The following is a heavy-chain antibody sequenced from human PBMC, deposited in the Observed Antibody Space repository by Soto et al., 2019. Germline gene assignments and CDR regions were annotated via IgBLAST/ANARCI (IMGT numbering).Heavy chain of an antibody. D-gene: IGHD5-18*01. CDR1: GYTFTSYS. CDR2: ISAYNGNT. CDR3: ARDRVDTRDYYYYGMDV. J-gene: IGHJ6*02. Sequence: GASVKVSCKASGYTFTSYSISWVRQAPGQGLEWMGWISAYNGNTNYAQKLQGRVTMTTDTSTSTAYMELRSLRSDDTAVYYCARDRVDTRDYYYYGMDVWGQGTTVTVSS. V-gene: IGHV1-18*01.